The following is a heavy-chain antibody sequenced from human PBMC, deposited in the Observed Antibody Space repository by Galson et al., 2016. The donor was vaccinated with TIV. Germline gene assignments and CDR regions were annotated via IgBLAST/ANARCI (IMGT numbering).Heavy chain of an antibody. D-gene: IGHD5-18*01. CDR3: AKCRNTAMDTYYYYYGLDV. CDR2: IIPLFGEA. Sequence: KVSCKASGGTFSSFVVTWVRQAPGQGLERMGGIIPLFGEAHYAQKFQGRVTISADESTSTVYMELRSLRSGDTAVYYCAKCRNTAMDTYYYYYGLDVWGQGTTVTVSS. V-gene: IGHV1-69*01. CDR1: GGTFSSFV. J-gene: IGHJ6*02.